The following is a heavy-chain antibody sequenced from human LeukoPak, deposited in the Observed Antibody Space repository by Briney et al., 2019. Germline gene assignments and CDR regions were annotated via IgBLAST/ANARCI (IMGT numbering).Heavy chain of an antibody. Sequence: SETLSLTCTVSGGSISSSSYYWGWIRQPPGKGLEWIGSIYYSGSTSYNPSLMSRVTFSVDTSRNQFSLRLTSVTAADTAVYYCAKALGEVRWSLDYWGQGTLVAVSS. CDR2: IYYSGST. D-gene: IGHD5-24*01. J-gene: IGHJ4*02. V-gene: IGHV4-39*07. CDR1: GGSISSSSYY. CDR3: AKALGEVRWSLDY.